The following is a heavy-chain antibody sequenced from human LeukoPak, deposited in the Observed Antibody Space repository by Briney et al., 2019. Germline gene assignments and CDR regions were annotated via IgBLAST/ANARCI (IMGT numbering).Heavy chain of an antibody. CDR1: GFSFSSYE. D-gene: IGHD6-19*01. Sequence: EGSLRLSCAASGFSFSSYEMNWVRQAPGKGLEWVSYISGSSSVTYYADSVKGRFTISRDNAKNSLYLQMKRLRAEDTAVYYCARDLSSAWSILVDWGQGALVTVSS. V-gene: IGHV3-48*03. CDR2: ISGSSSVT. J-gene: IGHJ4*02. CDR3: ARDLSSAWSILVD.